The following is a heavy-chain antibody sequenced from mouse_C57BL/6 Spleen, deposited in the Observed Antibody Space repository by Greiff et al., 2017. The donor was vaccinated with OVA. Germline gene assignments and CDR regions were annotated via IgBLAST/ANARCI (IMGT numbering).Heavy chain of an antibody. CDR3: ARERVDVGYYWYFDV. CDR2: IDPSDSET. Sequence: QVQLQQPGAELVRPGSSVKLSCKASGYTFTSYWMHWVKQRPIQGLEWIGNIDPSDSETHYNQKFKDKATLTVDKSSSTAYMQLSSLTSEDSAVYYCARERVDVGYYWYFDVWGTGTTVTVSS. V-gene: IGHV1-52*01. D-gene: IGHD2-3*01. J-gene: IGHJ1*03. CDR1: GYTFTSYW.